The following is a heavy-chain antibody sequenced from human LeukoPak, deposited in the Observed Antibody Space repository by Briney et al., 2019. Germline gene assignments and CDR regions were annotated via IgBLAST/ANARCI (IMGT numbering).Heavy chain of an antibody. V-gene: IGHV4-39*01. D-gene: IGHD3-10*01. Sequence: SETLSLTCTVSGGSISSSSYYWGWIRQPPGKGLEWIGSIYDSGSTYYNPSLKSRVTISVDTSKNQFPLKLSSVTAADTAVYYCAVYGSASEYYFDYWGQGTLVTVSS. CDR3: AVYGSASEYYFDY. CDR1: GGSISSSSYY. J-gene: IGHJ4*02. CDR2: IYDSGST.